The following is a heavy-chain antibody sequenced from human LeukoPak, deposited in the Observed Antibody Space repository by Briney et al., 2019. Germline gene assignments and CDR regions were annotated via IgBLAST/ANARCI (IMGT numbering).Heavy chain of an antibody. J-gene: IGHJ5*02. D-gene: IGHD3-10*01. CDR2: IYHSGST. V-gene: IGHV4-4*02. Sequence: SGTLSLTSAVSGGSISSSNWWSWVRQPPGKGLEWIGEIYHSGSTNYNPSLKSRVTISVDKSKNQFSLKLSSVTAADTAVYYCARRSHYYGSGGPPNWFDPWGQGTLVTVSS. CDR3: ARRSHYYGSGGPPNWFDP. CDR1: GGSISSSNW.